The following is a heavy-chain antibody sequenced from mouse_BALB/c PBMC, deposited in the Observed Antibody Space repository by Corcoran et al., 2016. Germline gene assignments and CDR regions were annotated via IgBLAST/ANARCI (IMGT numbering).Heavy chain of an antibody. CDR2: INPYNGAT. CDR3: AIDWDFYYFDY. V-gene: IGHV1-26*01. CDR1: GYSFTGYY. J-gene: IGHJ2*01. Sequence: EVQLQQSGPELVKPGASVKISCKASGYSFTGYYMHWVKQSHVKSLEWIGRINPYNGATSYNQNFKDKVSLTVDKSSSTAYMELHSLTSEDSAVYYCAIDWDFYYFDYWGQGTTLTVSS. D-gene: IGHD4-1*01.